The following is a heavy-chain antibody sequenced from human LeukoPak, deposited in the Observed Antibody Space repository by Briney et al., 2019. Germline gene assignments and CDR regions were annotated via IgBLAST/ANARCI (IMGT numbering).Heavy chain of an antibody. CDR2: IKSKARGGTT. CDR3: TTDPVGIYDSDY. D-gene: IGHD3-10*01. Sequence: GGSLRLSCVASGSTFGKYWMSWVRQAPGKGLEWVGRIKSKARGGTTDYATPVKGRFTISRDDSKNTLYLQMSALKTEDTAVYFCTTDPVGIYDSDYWGQGTLVTVSS. CDR1: GSTFGKYW. J-gene: IGHJ4*02. V-gene: IGHV3-15*01.